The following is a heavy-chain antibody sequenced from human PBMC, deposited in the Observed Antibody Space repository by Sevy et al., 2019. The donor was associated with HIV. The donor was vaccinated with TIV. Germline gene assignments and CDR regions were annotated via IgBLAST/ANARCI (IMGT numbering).Heavy chain of an antibody. V-gene: IGHV3-11*06. CDR2: ISSRSTYI. CDR3: ARERTTDGQGYFDY. CDR1: GFSFGDYY. J-gene: IGHJ4*02. Sequence: GGSLRLSCAVSGFSFGDYYMSWVRQAPGKGLEWVSDISSRSTYIKYADSVKGRFTISRDNAKNSLSLQMNSLRADDTAVYYCARERTTDGQGYFDYWGQGTLVTVSS.